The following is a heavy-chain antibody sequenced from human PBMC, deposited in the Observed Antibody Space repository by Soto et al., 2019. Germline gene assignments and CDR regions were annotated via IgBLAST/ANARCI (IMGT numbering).Heavy chain of an antibody. V-gene: IGHV3-11*01. CDR1: GFTFSDYY. Sequence: GGSLRLSCATSGFTFSDYYMSWIRQAPGKGLEWVSYIASRDPTVYYADSVRGRFTISRDNARNLLYMQMDNLRADDTAVYYCAREKSSGYYGMDVWGQGTTVTVSS. J-gene: IGHJ6*02. CDR2: IASRDPTV. D-gene: IGHD3-22*01. CDR3: AREKSSGYYGMDV.